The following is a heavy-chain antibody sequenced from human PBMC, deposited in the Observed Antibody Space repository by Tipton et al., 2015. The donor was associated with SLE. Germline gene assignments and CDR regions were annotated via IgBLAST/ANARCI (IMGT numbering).Heavy chain of an antibody. D-gene: IGHD3-16*01. V-gene: IGHV4-4*07. J-gene: IGHJ4*02. CDR1: GGSLSNYY. CDR2: VHSSGRT. Sequence: LRLSCTVSGGSLSNYYWSWIRQPAGKGLEWIGRVHSSGRTHYSPPLSSRVTVSVDTSKNQFSLKVTSVIAADTAVYYCARTDGGGATFFDHWGQGTLVTVSS. CDR3: ARTDGGGATFFDH.